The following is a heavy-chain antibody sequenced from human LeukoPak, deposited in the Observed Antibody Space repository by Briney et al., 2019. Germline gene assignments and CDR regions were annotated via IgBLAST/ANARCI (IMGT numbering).Heavy chain of an antibody. V-gene: IGHV3-53*01. D-gene: IGHD6-19*01. CDR2: LYTSGNT. CDR1: GFSVSNNY. Sequence: GGSLRLSCAASGFSVSNNYMAWVRQAPGKGLEWVSVLYTSGNTDYAVSVKGRFTTSRDNSKNTLYLQMNSLRAEDTALYYCAKKAVALDYWGQGTLVTVSS. CDR3: AKKAVALDY. J-gene: IGHJ4*02.